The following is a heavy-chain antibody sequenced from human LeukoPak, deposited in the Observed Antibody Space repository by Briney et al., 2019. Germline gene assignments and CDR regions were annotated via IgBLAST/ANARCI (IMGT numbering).Heavy chain of an antibody. J-gene: IGHJ4*02. Sequence: PSETLSLTCAVYGGSFSGYYWSWIRQPPGKGLEWIGEINHSGSTNYNPSLKSRVTISVDTSKNQFSLKLSSVTAADTAVYYCARDYYDSIGYYPFYFDYWGQGTLVTVSS. D-gene: IGHD3-22*01. CDR1: GGSFSGYY. V-gene: IGHV4-34*01. CDR2: INHSGST. CDR3: ARDYYDSIGYYPFYFDY.